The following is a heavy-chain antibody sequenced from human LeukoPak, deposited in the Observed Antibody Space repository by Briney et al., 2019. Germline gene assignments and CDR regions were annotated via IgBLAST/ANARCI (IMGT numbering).Heavy chain of an antibody. J-gene: IGHJ4*02. Sequence: GGCLRLSWSASGFSFITSAVGCVRQAPGKWLEWVSSIRGGAGSTYYADSVKGRFTISRDNSKNTLDLQMNSPRAEDTAVYYCANGGIAAAGFRDWGQGTLVTVSS. D-gene: IGHD6-13*01. CDR2: IRGGAGST. V-gene: IGHV3-23*01. CDR1: GFSFITSA. CDR3: ANGGIAAAGFRD.